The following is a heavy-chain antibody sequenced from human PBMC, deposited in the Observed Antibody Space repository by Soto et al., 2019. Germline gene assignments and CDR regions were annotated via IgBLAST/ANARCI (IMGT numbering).Heavy chain of an antibody. CDR1: GFTFSGYS. CDR3: AKDYRVQPNWAFDI. Sequence: GGSLILCCAASGFTFSGYSMSWVRQAPGKGLEWVSAISGSGGSTYYADSVKGRFTISRDNSKNTLYLQMNSLRAEDTAVYYCAKDYRVQPNWAFDIWGQGTMVNVSS. V-gene: IGHV3-23*01. CDR2: ISGSGGST. J-gene: IGHJ3*02. D-gene: IGHD1-1*01.